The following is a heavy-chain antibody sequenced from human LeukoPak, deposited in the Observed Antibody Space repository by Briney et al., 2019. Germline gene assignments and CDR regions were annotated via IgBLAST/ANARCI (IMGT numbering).Heavy chain of an antibody. J-gene: IGHJ4*02. CDR1: GYTFTSYG. D-gene: IGHD3-22*01. Sequence: ASVKVSCKASGYTFTSYGISWVRQAPGQGLEWMGWISAYNGNTNYAQKLQGRVTMTEDTSTDTAYMELSSLRSEDTAVYYCATDRSYYYDSSGSYYFDYWGQGTLVTVSS. V-gene: IGHV1-18*01. CDR2: ISAYNGNT. CDR3: ATDRSYYYDSSGSYYFDY.